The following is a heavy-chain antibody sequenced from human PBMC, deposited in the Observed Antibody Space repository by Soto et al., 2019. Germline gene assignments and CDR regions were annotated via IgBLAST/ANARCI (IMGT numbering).Heavy chain of an antibody. Sequence: GGSLRLSCAASGFTVSSNYMSWVRQAPGKGLEWVSVIYSGGSTYYADSVKGRFTISRDNSKNTLYLQMNSLRAEDTAVYYCARATAAAGFFDYWGQGTLVTVSS. CDR1: GFTVSSNY. J-gene: IGHJ4*02. CDR3: ARATAAAGFFDY. D-gene: IGHD6-13*01. CDR2: IYSGGST. V-gene: IGHV3-53*01.